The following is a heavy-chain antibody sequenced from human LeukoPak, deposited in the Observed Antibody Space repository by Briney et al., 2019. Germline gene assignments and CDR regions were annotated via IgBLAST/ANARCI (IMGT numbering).Heavy chain of an antibody. CDR2: IIPILGIA. J-gene: IGHJ3*02. CDR3: ARDLSDYDFWSGYYDDAFDI. V-gene: IGHV1-69*04. CDR1: GGTFSSYT. Sequence: SVKVSCKASGGTFSSYTISWVRQAPGQGLEWMGRIIPILGIANYAQKFQGRVTITTGKSTSTAYMELSSLRSEDTAVYYCARDLSDYDFWSGYYDDAFDIWGQGTMVTASS. D-gene: IGHD3-3*01.